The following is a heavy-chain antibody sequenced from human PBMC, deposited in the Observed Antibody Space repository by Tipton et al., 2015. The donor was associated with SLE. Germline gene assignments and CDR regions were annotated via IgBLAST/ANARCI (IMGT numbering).Heavy chain of an antibody. V-gene: IGHV4-28*01. Sequence: LRLSCAVSGYSISNSNWWAWTRQPPGKGLEWIGYIYYSGSTFYNPSLKSRVTMSVDTSKNQFSLKLSSVTAADTAVYYCARNGGSYYMYFNLWGRGTLVTVSS. CDR2: IYYSGST. D-gene: IGHD1-26*01. CDR3: ARNGGSYYMYFNL. CDR1: GYSISNSNW. J-gene: IGHJ2*01.